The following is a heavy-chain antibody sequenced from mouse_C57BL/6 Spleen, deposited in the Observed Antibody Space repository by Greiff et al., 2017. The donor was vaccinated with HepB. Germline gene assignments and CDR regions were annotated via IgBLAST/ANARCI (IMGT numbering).Heavy chain of an antibody. D-gene: IGHD2-3*01. CDR1: GFTFSSYA. CDR3: TRDGPGYFDV. Sequence: EVHLVESGEGLVKPGGSLKLSCAASGFTFSSYAMSWVRQTPEKRLEWVAYISSGGDYIYYADPVKGRFTISRDNARNTLYLQMSSLKSEDTAMYYCTRDGPGYFDVWGTGTTVTVSS. J-gene: IGHJ1*03. V-gene: IGHV5-9-1*02. CDR2: ISSGGDYI.